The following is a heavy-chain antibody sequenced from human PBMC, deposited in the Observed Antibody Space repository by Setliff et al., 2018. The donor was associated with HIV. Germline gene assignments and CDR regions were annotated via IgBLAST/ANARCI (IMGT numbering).Heavy chain of an antibody. Sequence: GASVKVSCKASGYTFTSYPMHWVRQAPGQGLEWMGVINTSGGSAGYAEKFRGRVTMTRGTSTSTVYMDLRNLRSEDTAVYYCARNQGDSSGWYAGDYWGHGTLVTVSS. J-gene: IGHJ4*01. CDR2: INTSGGSA. CDR1: GYTFTSYP. CDR3: ARNQGDSSGWYAGDY. V-gene: IGHV1-46*01. D-gene: IGHD6-19*01.